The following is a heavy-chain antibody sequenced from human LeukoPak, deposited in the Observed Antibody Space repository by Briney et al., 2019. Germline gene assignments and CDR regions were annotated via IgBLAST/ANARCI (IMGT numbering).Heavy chain of an antibody. J-gene: IGHJ4*02. CDR1: GVTVSRNY. V-gene: IGHV3-53*01. CDR3: VRAVLWFGEGPAFDS. Sequence: PGGSLRLSCAASGVTVSRNYMTWVRQAPGKGLKWVSIIYGGGTTDYADSVKGRFTISRDNSKNTLYLQMNNLRAEDTAIYYCVRAVLWFGEGPAFDSWGQGTLVTVSS. CDR2: IYGGGTT. D-gene: IGHD3-10*01.